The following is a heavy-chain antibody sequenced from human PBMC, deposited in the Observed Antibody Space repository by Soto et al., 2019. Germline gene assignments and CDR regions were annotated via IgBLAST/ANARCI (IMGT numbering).Heavy chain of an antibody. CDR1: GFTFSSYG. J-gene: IGHJ4*02. D-gene: IGHD5-18*01. CDR3: AKDIVRYTYGACDY. V-gene: IGHV3-30*18. Sequence: QVQLVESGGAVVQHGKSLRLSCAASGFTFSSYGMYWVRQAPGKGLEWVAAIAYDGSNKYHADSVKGRFTISRDNSKNTLYLQMNSLRVEDTAVYYCAKDIVRYTYGACDYWGQGALVTVSS. CDR2: IAYDGSNK.